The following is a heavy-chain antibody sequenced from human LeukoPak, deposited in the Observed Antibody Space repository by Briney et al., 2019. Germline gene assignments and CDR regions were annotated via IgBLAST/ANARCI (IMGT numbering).Heavy chain of an antibody. CDR2: INPNSGGT. CDR3: ARDGSYDSSGYYVAFDI. J-gene: IGHJ3*02. Sequence: GASVKVSCKASGYTFTGYYMHWVRQAPGQGLEWMGWINPNSGGTNYAQKFQGRVTMTRDTSISTAYMELSRLRSDDTAVYYCARDGSYDSSGYYVAFDIWAKGQWSPSLQ. D-gene: IGHD3-22*01. V-gene: IGHV1-2*02. CDR1: GYTFTGYY.